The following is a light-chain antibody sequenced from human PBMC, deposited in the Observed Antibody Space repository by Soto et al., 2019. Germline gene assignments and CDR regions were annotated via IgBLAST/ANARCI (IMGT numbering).Light chain of an antibody. CDR1: SSDVGSYNY. V-gene: IGLV2-14*03. J-gene: IGLJ1*01. CDR2: DVD. CDR3: SSFTNSSPLGV. Sequence: QSVLTQPASVSGSPGQSITISCTGTSSDVGSYNYVSWYQHHPGKAPKLVIYDVDDRPSGVSNRFSGSKSGNTASLTISGLQAEDEADYYCSSFTNSSPLGVFGTGTKVT.